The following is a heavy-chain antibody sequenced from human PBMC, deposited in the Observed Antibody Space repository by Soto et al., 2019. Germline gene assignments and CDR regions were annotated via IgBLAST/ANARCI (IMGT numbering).Heavy chain of an antibody. D-gene: IGHD6-13*01. CDR1: GYTCTSYG. J-gene: IGHJ4*02. V-gene: IGHV1-18*01. CDR2: ISGSNGNT. CDR3: ARVRAAPGSYYFDY. Sequence: QVQLVQSGAEVKEPGASVKVSCKASGYTCTSYGWMRQAPGQGLEWMGWISGSNGNTNYAQKLQGRVTMTTDTSTSTAYMELMSLRSDDTAVYYCARVRAAPGSYYFDYWGQGTLVTVSS.